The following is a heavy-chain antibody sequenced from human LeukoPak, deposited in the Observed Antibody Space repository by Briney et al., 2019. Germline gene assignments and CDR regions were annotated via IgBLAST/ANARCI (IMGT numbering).Heavy chain of an antibody. Sequence: LETLSLTCTVSGGSVSDLYWTWIRQSPGKGLEWLGYIYTSGTKYNPSLNGRVTVSVDTSKNQFSLRLTSVTAADTAVYYCAKHPTGARRESDYWGQGVPVTVSS. D-gene: IGHD7-27*01. CDR3: AKHPTGARRESDY. CDR1: GGSVSDLY. CDR2: IYTSGT. J-gene: IGHJ4*02. V-gene: IGHV4-4*08.